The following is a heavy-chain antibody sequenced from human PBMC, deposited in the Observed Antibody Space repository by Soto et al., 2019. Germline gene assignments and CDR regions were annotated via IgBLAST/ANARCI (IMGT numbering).Heavy chain of an antibody. CDR1: GFSFDDYG. D-gene: IGHD3-9*01. V-gene: IGHV3-20*04. CDR3: ARGIGSDWSSWFDP. J-gene: IGHJ5*02. Sequence: PGGSLRLSCEASGFSFDDYGMSWVRQGPGKGLEWVSGINWNGDSTGYADSVKGRFTISRDNAKKLLYLEMNSLRAEDTALYYCARGIGSDWSSWFDPWCQGTPVTVSS. CDR2: INWNGDST.